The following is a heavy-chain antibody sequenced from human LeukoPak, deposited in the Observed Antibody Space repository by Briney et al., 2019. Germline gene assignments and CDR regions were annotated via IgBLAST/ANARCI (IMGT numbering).Heavy chain of an antibody. CDR1: GYTFTSSY. V-gene: IGHV1-69*04. CDR3: ARVQTYYYGSGSSNWFDP. J-gene: IGHJ5*02. D-gene: IGHD3-10*01. CDR2: IIPILGIA. Sequence: SVRVSCRASGYTFTSSYMHWVRQAPGQGLEWMGRIIPILGIANYAQKFQGRVTITADKSTSTAYMELSSLRSEDTAVYYCARVQTYYYGSGSSNWFDPWGQGTLVTVSS.